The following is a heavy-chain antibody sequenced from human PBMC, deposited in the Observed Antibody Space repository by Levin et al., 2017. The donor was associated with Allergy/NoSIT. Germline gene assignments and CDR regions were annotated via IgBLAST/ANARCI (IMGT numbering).Heavy chain of an antibody. CDR2: ISYDGSNK. Sequence: GESLKISCAASGFTFSSYAMHWVRQAPGKGLEWVAVISYDGSNKYYADSVKGRFTISRDNSKNTLYLQMNSLRAEDTAVYYCARDGVEMAKYYYYGMDVWGQGTTVTVSS. CDR3: ARDGVEMAKYYYYGMDV. D-gene: IGHD5-24*01. CDR1: GFTFSSYA. V-gene: IGHV3-30*04. J-gene: IGHJ6*02.